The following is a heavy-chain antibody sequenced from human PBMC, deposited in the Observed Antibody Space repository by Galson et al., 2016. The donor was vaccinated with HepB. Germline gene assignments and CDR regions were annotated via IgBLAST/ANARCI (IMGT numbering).Heavy chain of an antibody. Sequence: SLRLSCAASEFTVGNNYMSWVRQAPGKGLEWVSLIYSGGNTRYADSVKGRFTISRDNSKNTVYLQMNSLRAEDTAVYYCSTLNPASPYFDYWGQGTLVTVSS. V-gene: IGHV3-53*01. J-gene: IGHJ4*02. CDR1: EFTVGNNY. CDR3: STLNPASPYFDY. CDR2: IYSGGNT.